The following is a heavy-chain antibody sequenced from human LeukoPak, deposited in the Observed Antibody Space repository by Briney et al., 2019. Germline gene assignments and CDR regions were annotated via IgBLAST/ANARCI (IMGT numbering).Heavy chain of an antibody. V-gene: IGHV3-30-3*01. CDR2: ISYDGVNK. CDR1: GFTFSSYA. CDR3: ARGAIFGVTTRGYGMDV. D-gene: IGHD3-3*01. J-gene: IGHJ6*02. Sequence: GGSLRLSCAASGFTFSSYAMHWVRQAPGKGLEWVAVISYDGVNKYYADSVQGRFTISRDNSKNTLYLQMNSLRAEDTAVYYCARGAIFGVTTRGYGMDVWGQGTTVTVSS.